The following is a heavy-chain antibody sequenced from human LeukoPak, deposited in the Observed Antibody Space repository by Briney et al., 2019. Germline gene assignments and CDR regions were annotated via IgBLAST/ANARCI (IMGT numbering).Heavy chain of an antibody. J-gene: IGHJ5*02. CDR1: GGSISSRSYY. CDR2: ISYSAST. D-gene: IGHD6-19*01. V-gene: IGHV4-39*01. Sequence: SETLSLTCSVSGGSISSRSYYWGWIRHPPGKGLEWIGSISYSASTYYNPSLKSRVTISVDTSKNQFSLKLSSVTAADTALYYCARQRWLVHNWFDPWGRGTLVTVSS. CDR3: ARQRWLVHNWFDP.